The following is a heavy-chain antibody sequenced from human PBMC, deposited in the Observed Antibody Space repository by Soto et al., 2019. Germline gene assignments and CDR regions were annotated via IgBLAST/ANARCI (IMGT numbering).Heavy chain of an antibody. V-gene: IGHV3-23*01. J-gene: IGHJ3*01. CDR2: ISESGGSA. D-gene: IGHD2-15*01. CDR3: ARTYGGKIVHALDL. Sequence: GGSLRLSCAASGFTFSVYAMSWVRQVPGKGLEWVSTISESGGSAYYADSVKGRFTISRDNSKNTLYLQMNSLRAEDTAVYYCARTYGGKIVHALDLGGQGTMVTV. CDR1: GFTFSVYA.